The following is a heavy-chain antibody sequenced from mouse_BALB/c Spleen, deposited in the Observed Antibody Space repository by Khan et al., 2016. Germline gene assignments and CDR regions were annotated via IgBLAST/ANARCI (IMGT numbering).Heavy chain of an antibody. CDR1: GFSLTSYG. CDR2: IWAGGST. D-gene: IGHD1-3*01. CDR3: ARLEDI. Sequence: QVQLKESGPGLVPPSQSLFTTCTDSGFSLTSYGVHWVRQPPGKGLEWLGVIWAGGSTNYNSALMSRLSISKDNSKSQVFLKMNSLQTDGTAMYYCARLEDIWGQGTTLTVSS. J-gene: IGHJ2*01. V-gene: IGHV2-9*02.